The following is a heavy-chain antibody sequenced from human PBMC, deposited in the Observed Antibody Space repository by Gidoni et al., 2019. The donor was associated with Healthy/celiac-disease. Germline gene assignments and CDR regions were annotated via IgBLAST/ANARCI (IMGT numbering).Heavy chain of an antibody. CDR3: ARSVGVATIYYYYYYMDV. D-gene: IGHD5-12*01. J-gene: IGHJ6*03. CDR1: GGSIRSSY. CDR2: IYYSGST. V-gene: IGHV4-59*01. Sequence: QVQLQESGPGLVKPSETLSLTCTVAGGSIRSSYWSWIRQPPGKGLEWMGYIYYSGSTNYNPSLKSRVTISVDTSKNQFSLKLSSVTAADTAVYYCARSVGVATIYYYYYYMDVWGKGTTVTVSS.